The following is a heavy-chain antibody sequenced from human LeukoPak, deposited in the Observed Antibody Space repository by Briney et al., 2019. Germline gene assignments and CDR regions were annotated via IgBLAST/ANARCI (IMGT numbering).Heavy chain of an antibody. Sequence: PGGSLRLSCAASGFIFSSHNMNWVRQAPGKGLEWVSSISTSSSYIYYADSVKGRFTISRDNAKNSLYLQMNSLRAEDTALYYCARDGDTVLTRGYYYYMDVWGKGTTVTVSS. CDR3: ARDGDTVLTRGYYYYMDV. CDR1: GFIFSSHN. J-gene: IGHJ6*03. CDR2: ISTSSSYI. V-gene: IGHV3-21*01. D-gene: IGHD4-23*01.